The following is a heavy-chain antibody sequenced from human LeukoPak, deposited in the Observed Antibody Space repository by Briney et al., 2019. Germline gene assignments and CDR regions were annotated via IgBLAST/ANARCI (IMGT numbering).Heavy chain of an antibody. V-gene: IGHV4-59*10. D-gene: IGHD5-24*01. J-gene: IGHJ4*02. CDR2: IYTSGST. CDR1: GGSFSGYY. CDR3: ARGGRDGYNYDY. Sequence: PSETLSLTCAVYGGSFSGYYWSWIRQPAEKGLEWIGRIYTSGSTNYNPSLKSRVTMSVDTSKNQFSLKLSSVTAADTAVYYCARGGRDGYNYDYWGQGTLVTVSS.